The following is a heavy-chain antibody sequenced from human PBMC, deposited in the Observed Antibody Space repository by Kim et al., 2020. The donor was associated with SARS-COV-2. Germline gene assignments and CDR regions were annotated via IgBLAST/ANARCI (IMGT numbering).Heavy chain of an antibody. V-gene: IGHV7-4-1*02. CDR3: ARADLYISGWPVYYYMDV. CDR1: GYTFSNYD. Sequence: ASVKVSCKASGYTFSNYDVNWARQAPGQGLEWMGRINGNTGRAMYAQGVTGRFVFSLDTSVNTAFLQISSLKAEDTGVYFCARADLYISGWPVYYYMDVWGKGTTVTVSS. D-gene: IGHD6-19*01. CDR2: INGNTGRA. J-gene: IGHJ6*03.